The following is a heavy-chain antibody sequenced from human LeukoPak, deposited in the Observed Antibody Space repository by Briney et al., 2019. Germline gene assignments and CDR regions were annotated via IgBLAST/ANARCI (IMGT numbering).Heavy chain of an antibody. V-gene: IGHV3-73*01. Sequence: TGGSLRLSCAASGLTFSGCAMHWVRQASGKGLEWVGRIKGIGNSYATEYAASVKGRFTISRDDSKSTAYLQMNSLNTEDTAVYYCTRLSDDSRGYYFNYVFDYWGRGTLVTVSS. CDR3: TRLSDDSRGYYFNYVFDY. D-gene: IGHD3-22*01. J-gene: IGHJ4*02. CDR1: GLTFSGCA. CDR2: IKGIGNSYAT.